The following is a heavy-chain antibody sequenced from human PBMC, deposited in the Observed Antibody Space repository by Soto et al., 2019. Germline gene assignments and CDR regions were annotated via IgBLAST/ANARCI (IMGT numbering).Heavy chain of an antibody. V-gene: IGHV4-30-2*01. CDR1: GGSISSGGYS. D-gene: IGHD4-17*01. J-gene: IGHJ4*02. CDR3: ARSQTTVTSYEY. CDR2: IYHSGST. Sequence: SETLSLTCAASGGSISSGGYSWSWIRQPPGKGLEWIGYIYHSGSTYYNPSLKSRVTISVDRSKNQFSLKLSSVTAADTAVYYCARSQTTVTSYEYWGQGTLVTVSS.